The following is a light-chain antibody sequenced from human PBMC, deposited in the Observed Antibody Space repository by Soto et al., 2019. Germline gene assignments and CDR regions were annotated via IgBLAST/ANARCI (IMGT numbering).Light chain of an antibody. J-gene: IGKJ1*01. CDR2: KAA. CDR1: QSIRSW. Sequence: DIQMTQSPSTLSASVGDRVTITCRASQSIRSWLAWYQQKPGKAPKLLIYKAASLESGVPSRFSGSGSGTEFTLTISSLQPDEFATYYCQQYNSYPTFGQGTKVEIK. CDR3: QQYNSYPT. V-gene: IGKV1-5*03.